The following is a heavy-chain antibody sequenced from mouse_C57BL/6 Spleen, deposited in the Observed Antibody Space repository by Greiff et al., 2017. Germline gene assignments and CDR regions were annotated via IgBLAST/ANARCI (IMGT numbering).Heavy chain of an antibody. Sequence: VQLQQPGAELVKPWASVKVSCQASGYTFPSYWMHWVKQRPGQGLALIGRIHPSDSDTNYNQQFKGKATLTVDKSSSTAYMQLSSLTSEDSAVYYCAILAWFAYWGQGTLVTVSA. CDR1: GYTFPSYW. V-gene: IGHV1-74*01. CDR2: IHPSDSDT. CDR3: AILAWFAY. J-gene: IGHJ3*01.